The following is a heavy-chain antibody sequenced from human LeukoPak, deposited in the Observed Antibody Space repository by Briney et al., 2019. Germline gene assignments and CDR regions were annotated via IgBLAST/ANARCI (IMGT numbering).Heavy chain of an antibody. CDR3: ARGGYCSSTSCYTGDWFDP. V-gene: IGHV1-8*03. Sequence: ASVKVSCKASGYTFTSYDINWVRLATGQGLEWMGWMNPNSGNTGYAQKFQGRVTITRNTSISTAYMELSSLRSEDTAVYYCARGGYCSSTSCYTGDWFDPWGQGTLVTVSS. J-gene: IGHJ5*02. D-gene: IGHD2-2*02. CDR1: GYTFTSYD. CDR2: MNPNSGNT.